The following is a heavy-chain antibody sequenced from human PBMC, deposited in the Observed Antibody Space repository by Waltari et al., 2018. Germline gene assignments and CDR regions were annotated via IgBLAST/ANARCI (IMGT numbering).Heavy chain of an antibody. CDR1: GYTFTSYG. CDR3: ARDLWSITIFGVVISNFDY. D-gene: IGHD3-3*01. J-gene: IGHJ4*02. Sequence: QVQLVQSGAEVKKPGASVKVSCKASGYTFTSYGISWVRQAPGQGLEWMGWISAYNGNTNYAQKLQGRVTMTTDTSTSTAYMELRSLRSDDTAVYYCARDLWSITIFGVVISNFDYWGQGTLVTVSS. V-gene: IGHV1-18*01. CDR2: ISAYNGNT.